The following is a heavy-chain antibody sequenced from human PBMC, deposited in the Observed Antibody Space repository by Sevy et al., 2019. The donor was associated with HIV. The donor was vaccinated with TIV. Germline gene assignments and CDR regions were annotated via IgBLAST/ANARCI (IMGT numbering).Heavy chain of an antibody. J-gene: IGHJ4*02. D-gene: IGHD2-21*01. Sequence: SETLSLTCSVSGGSISSYYWHWIRQPPGKGLERIGYIYSSGSTNYNPSLKSRVTISVDMSKNQFSLKLSSVTAADTAVYYCARSHLALSGGDCFSPYYFDSWGQGTLVTVSS. CDR2: IYSSGST. V-gene: IGHV4-59*01. CDR1: GGSISSYY. CDR3: ARSHLALSGGDCFSPYYFDS.